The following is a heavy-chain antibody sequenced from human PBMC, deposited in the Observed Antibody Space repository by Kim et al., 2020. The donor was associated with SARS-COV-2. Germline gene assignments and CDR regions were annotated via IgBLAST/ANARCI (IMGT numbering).Heavy chain of an antibody. Sequence: SVKGRFTISRDNSKNTLYLQMNSLRAEDTAVYYCAKDRVWGSYRYTGADYWGQGTLVTVSS. D-gene: IGHD3-16*02. V-gene: IGHV3-23*01. CDR3: AKDRVWGSYRYTGADY. J-gene: IGHJ4*02.